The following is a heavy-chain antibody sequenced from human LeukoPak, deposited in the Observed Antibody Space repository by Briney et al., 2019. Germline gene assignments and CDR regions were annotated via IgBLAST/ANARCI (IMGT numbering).Heavy chain of an antibody. J-gene: IGHJ4*02. Sequence: GESLRLSCAASGVTVSTSYMIWVRQAPGKGLEWVSVIYGEGNTYYADSVKGQFTISRGDSKNTLSLQMTSLRAADTATYYCARDSTTWSRAGYWGQGTLVTVSS. V-gene: IGHV3-53*01. CDR1: GVTVSTSY. D-gene: IGHD6-13*01. CDR2: IYGEGNT. CDR3: ARDSTTWSRAGY.